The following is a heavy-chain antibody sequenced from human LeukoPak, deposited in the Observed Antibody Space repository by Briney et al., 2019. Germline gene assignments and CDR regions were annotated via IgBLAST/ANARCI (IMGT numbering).Heavy chain of an antibody. Sequence: PSETLSLTCAVYGGSFSGYYWSWIRQPPGKGLEWIGEINHSGSTNYNPSLKSRVTISVDTSKNQFSLKLSSVTAADTAVYYCAREAVYYDILIGYQYNWFDPWGQGTLVTVSS. J-gene: IGHJ5*02. CDR3: AREAVYYDILIGYQYNWFDP. CDR2: INHSGST. D-gene: IGHD3-9*01. V-gene: IGHV4-34*01. CDR1: GGSFSGYY.